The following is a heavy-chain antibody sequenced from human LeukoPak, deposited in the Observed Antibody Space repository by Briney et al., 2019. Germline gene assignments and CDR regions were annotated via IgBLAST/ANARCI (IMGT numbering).Heavy chain of an antibody. D-gene: IGHD6-13*01. Sequence: PSETLSLTCTVSGGSISNYYWSWIRQPPGKGLEWIGYIYYSGSTNYNPSLKSRVTMSVDTSKNQFSLKLSSVTAADTAVYYCARERAAAGTEDYWGQGTLVTVSS. CDR2: IYYSGST. CDR1: GGSISNYY. CDR3: ARERAAAGTEDY. J-gene: IGHJ4*02. V-gene: IGHV4-59*12.